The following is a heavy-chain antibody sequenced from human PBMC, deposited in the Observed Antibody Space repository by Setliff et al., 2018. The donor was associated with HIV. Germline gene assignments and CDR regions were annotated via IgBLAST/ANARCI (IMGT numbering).Heavy chain of an antibody. V-gene: IGHV3-9*01. Sequence: GGSLRLSCAASGFPFTSFSINWVRQAPGKGLEWVSRIYDSGTIAYAGSVEGRFTVSRDNAKNSLFLLMSSLRTEDTALYYCARDSDVAVGHDYMDVWGKGTTVTVSS. CDR1: GFPFTSFS. J-gene: IGHJ6*03. CDR3: ARDSDVAVGHDYMDV. D-gene: IGHD6-19*01. CDR2: IYDSGTI.